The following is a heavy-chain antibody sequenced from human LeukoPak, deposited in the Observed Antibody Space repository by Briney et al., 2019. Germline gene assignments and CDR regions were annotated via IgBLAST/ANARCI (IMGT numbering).Heavy chain of an antibody. CDR2: INHSGST. Sequence: SETLSLTCAVYGGSFSGYYWSWIRQPPGKGLEWIGEINHSGSTNYNPSLKSRVTISVDTSKNQFSLKLSSVTAADTAVYYCARGIYGSAFDIWRQGTMVTVSS. CDR3: ARGIYGSAFDI. D-gene: IGHD4-17*01. V-gene: IGHV4-34*01. J-gene: IGHJ3*02. CDR1: GGSFSGYY.